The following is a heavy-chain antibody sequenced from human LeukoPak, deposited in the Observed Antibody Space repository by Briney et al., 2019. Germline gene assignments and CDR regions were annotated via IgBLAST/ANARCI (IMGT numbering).Heavy chain of an antibody. CDR1: GGSISSYY. D-gene: IGHD3-3*01. CDR3: ARGAYYDFWGGYFLGDAFDI. V-gene: IGHV4-4*07. J-gene: IGHJ3*02. CDR2: IYTSGST. Sequence: SETLSLTCTVSGGSISSYYWSWIRQPAGKGLEWIGRIYTSGSTNYNPSLKSRVTMSVDTSKNQFSLKLGSVTAADTAVYYCARGAYYDFWGGYFLGDAFDIWGQGTMVTVSS.